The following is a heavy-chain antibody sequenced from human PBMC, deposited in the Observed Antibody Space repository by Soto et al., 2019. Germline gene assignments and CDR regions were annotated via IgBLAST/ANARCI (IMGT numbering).Heavy chain of an antibody. Sequence: QVQLVQSGTEVKKPGASVKVSCKASGYTFTSYGISWVRQAPGQGLEWMGWISVHNGNTKYAQKLQGRVTMTTDTTTSTAYMEVRSLRSDDTAVYYCARDLNLGLGDYWGQGTLVTVSS. CDR3: ARDLNLGLGDY. D-gene: IGHD7-27*01. V-gene: IGHV1-18*01. J-gene: IGHJ4*02. CDR2: ISVHNGNT. CDR1: GYTFTSYG.